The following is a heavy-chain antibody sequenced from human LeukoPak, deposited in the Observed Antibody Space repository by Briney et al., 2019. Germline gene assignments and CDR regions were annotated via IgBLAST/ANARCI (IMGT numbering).Heavy chain of an antibody. V-gene: IGHV3-23*01. CDR2: ISGSGGST. CDR1: GFTFSSYG. CDR3: TKDRLEPAVAPPFYFDY. J-gene: IGHJ4*02. Sequence: PGGSLRLSCAASGFTFSSYGIHWVRQAPGKGLEWVSAISGSGGSTYYADSVKGRFTISRDNSKNTLYLQMGSLRADDTATYYCTKDRLEPAVAPPFYFDYWGQGTLVTVSS. D-gene: IGHD6-19*01.